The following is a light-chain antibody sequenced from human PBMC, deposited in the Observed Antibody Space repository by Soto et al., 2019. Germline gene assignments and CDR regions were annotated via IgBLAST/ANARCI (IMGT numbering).Light chain of an antibody. Sequence: EVVLTQSPGTLSLSPGEGATLSCRASHNISSTYLAWYQQKPGQAPRLLIYGASSRPTGIPERFSGSGSGTDFTLTVSRLEPEDFAVFYCQHYGSSLYTFGQGTRLDIK. CDR2: GAS. J-gene: IGKJ2*01. CDR3: QHYGSSLYT. V-gene: IGKV3-20*01. CDR1: HNISSTY.